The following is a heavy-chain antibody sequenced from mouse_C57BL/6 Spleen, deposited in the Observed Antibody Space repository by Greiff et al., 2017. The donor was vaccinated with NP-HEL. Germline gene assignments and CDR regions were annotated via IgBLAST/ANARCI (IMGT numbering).Heavy chain of an antibody. Sequence: QVQLKQSGPELVQPGASVKISCKASGYAFSSSWMNWVKQRPGKGLEWIGRIYPGDGDTNYNGKFKGKATLTADKSSSTAYMQLSSLTSEDSAVYFCARLDYCGRSDYWGQGTTLTVSS. D-gene: IGHD1-1*01. CDR2: IYPGDGDT. CDR3: ARLDYCGRSDY. CDR1: GYAFSSSW. V-gene: IGHV1-82*01. J-gene: IGHJ2*01.